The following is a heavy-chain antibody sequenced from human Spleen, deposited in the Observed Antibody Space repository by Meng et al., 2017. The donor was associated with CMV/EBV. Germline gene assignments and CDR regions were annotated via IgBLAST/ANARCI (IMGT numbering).Heavy chain of an antibody. Sequence: GGSLKISCAASGFTFTDYYMNWIRQPPGKGLEWVSYLSLKDSTVSYADSVKGRFTISRDNANNSVFLQMKGLRGEDTAVYYCAKELGNGMDVWGQGTTVTVSS. J-gene: IGHJ6*02. D-gene: IGHD7-27*01. CDR2: LSLKDSTV. CDR3: AKELGNGMDV. CDR1: GFTFTDYY. V-gene: IGHV3-11*04.